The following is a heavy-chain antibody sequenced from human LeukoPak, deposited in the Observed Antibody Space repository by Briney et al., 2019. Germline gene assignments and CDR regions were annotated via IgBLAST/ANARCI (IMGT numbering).Heavy chain of an antibody. V-gene: IGHV1-8*03. CDR3: ARDNDSRDPPHFDY. J-gene: IGHJ4*02. D-gene: IGHD3-16*01. CDR2: MNPNSGNT. Sequence: ASVKVSCKASGYTFTNYDINWVRQATGQGLEWMGWMNPNSGNTGYAQKFQGRVTITRNTSISTAYMELSSLRSEDTAVYYCARDNDSRDPPHFDYWGQGTLVTVSS. CDR1: GYTFTNYD.